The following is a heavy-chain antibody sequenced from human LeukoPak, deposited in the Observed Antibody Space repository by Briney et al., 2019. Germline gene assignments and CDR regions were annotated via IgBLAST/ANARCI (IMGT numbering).Heavy chain of an antibody. Sequence: KPSETLSLTCTVSGGSISSGGYYGRWIRQPPGKGLEWIGYIYHSGSTYYNPSLKSRVTISVDTSKNQFSLKLSSVTAADTAVYYCARAQAYCGGDCYSSYYFDYWGQGTLVTVSS. CDR2: IYHSGST. CDR3: ARAQAYCGGDCYSSYYFDY. CDR1: GGSISSGGYY. D-gene: IGHD2-21*02. J-gene: IGHJ4*02. V-gene: IGHV4-30-2*05.